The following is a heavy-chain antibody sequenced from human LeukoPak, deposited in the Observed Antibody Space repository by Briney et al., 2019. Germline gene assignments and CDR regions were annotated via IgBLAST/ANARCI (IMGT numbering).Heavy chain of an antibody. CDR1: GFPVRTHF. D-gene: IGHD1-1*01. CDR3: ARMTTGNWFDP. J-gene: IGHJ5*02. Sequence: GGSLSLSCVASGFPVRTHFMVWVRQSPLKGLEWVSTLYNSATRYADSVKGRFTISRDDSDNTLFLQMNSLTTEDSALYYCARMTTGNWFDPWGQGTLVTVSS. V-gene: IGHV3-53*01. CDR2: LYNSAT.